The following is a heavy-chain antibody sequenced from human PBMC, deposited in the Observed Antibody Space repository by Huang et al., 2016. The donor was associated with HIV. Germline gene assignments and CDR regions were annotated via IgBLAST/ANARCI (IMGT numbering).Heavy chain of an antibody. CDR3: ARDRRPPHYYGMDV. V-gene: IGHV1-18*04. CDR2: ISAYNSNT. CDR1: GYTFTSYG. Sequence: QVQLVQSGAEVKKPGASVKVSCKASGYTFTSYGISWVRQALGPGLERMGWISAYNSNTNYAQKLQGRATMATDTSTSTAYMELRSLRSDDTAVYYCARDRRPPHYYGMDVWGQGTTVTVSS. J-gene: IGHJ6*02.